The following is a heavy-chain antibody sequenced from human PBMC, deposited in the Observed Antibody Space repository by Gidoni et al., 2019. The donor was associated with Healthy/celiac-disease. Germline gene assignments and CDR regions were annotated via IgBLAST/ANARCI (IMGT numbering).Heavy chain of an antibody. CDR1: GGSCSGYY. J-gene: IGHJ6*04. CDR3: AREAGGEDSYTHYYYYYGMDV. CDR2: INHSGST. V-gene: IGHV4-34*01. D-gene: IGHD5-18*01. Sequence: QVQLQQWGAGLLKPSETLSLTCAVDGGSCSGYYWSWIRQPPGKGLEWIGVINHSGSTNYNPSLTSRVTISVDTSKNQFSLKPSSVTAADTAVYYCAREAGGEDSYTHYYYYYGMDVWGKGTTVTVSS.